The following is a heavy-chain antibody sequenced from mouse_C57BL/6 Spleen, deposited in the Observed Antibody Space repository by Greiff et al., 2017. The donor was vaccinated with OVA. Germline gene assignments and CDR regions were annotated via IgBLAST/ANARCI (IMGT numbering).Heavy chain of an antibody. J-gene: IGHJ4*01. Sequence: EVQRVESGGGLVQPKGSLKLSCAASGFSFNTYAMNWVRQAPGKGLEWVARIRSKSNNYATYYADSVKDRFTISRDDSESMLYLQMNNLKTEDTAMYYCVRDGSRGDAMDYWGQGTSVTVSS. V-gene: IGHV10-1*01. D-gene: IGHD1-1*01. CDR3: VRDGSRGDAMDY. CDR1: GFSFNTYA. CDR2: IRSKSNNYAT.